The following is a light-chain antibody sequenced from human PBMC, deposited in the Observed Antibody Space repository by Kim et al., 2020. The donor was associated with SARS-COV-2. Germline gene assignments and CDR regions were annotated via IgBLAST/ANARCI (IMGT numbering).Light chain of an antibody. CDR3: QQFGRSPWT. CDR2: SAS. CDR1: LTVSSSY. V-gene: IGKV3-20*01. J-gene: IGKJ1*01. Sequence: EIVLTQSPGTLSLSPGESPTLSCRASLTVSSSYLAWYQQKPGQAPRLLIYSASSRATGIPDRFSGSGSGTDFTLTINRLEPEDFAVYYCQQFGRSPWTFGQGTKVDIK.